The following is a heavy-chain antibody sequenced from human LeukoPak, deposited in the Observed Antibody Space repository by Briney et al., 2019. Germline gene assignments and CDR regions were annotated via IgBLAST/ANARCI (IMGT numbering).Heavy chain of an antibody. Sequence: SETLSLTCTVSGGSISSSSYYWGWIRQPPGKGLEWIGSIYYSGSTYYNPSLKSRVTISVDTSKNQFSLKLSSVTAADTAVYYCARRRSRGTIDYWGQGTLVTVSS. J-gene: IGHJ4*02. D-gene: IGHD3-16*01. CDR1: GGSISSSSYY. CDR3: ARRRSRGTIDY. V-gene: IGHV4-39*01. CDR2: IYYSGST.